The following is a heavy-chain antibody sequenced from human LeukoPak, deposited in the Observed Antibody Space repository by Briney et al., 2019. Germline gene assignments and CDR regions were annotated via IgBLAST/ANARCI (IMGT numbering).Heavy chain of an antibody. CDR2: ISYSGNT. CDR1: GGSISSSTFY. D-gene: IGHD3-3*01. J-gene: IGHJ4*02. V-gene: IGHV4-39*06. Sequence: SETLSLTCTVSGGSISSSTFYWGWIRQPPGKGLEWIGSISYSGNTYYNSSLKSRITLSLDTSKDQFPLKLSSVTAADTAVYYCARVSGYLYDYWGQGTLVTVSS. CDR3: ARVSGYLYDY.